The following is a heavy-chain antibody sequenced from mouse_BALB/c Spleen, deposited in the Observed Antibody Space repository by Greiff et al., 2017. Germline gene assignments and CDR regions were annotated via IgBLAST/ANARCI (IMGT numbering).Heavy chain of an antibody. CDR3: ARFPRSTMTPWFAY. D-gene: IGHD2-4*01. CDR1: GFTFSSFG. J-gene: IGHJ3*01. Sequence: EVHLVESGGGLVQPGGSRKLSCAASGFTFSSFGMHWVRQAPEKGLEWVAYISSGSSTIYYADTVKGRFTISRDNPKNTLFLQMTSLRSEDTAMYYCARFPRSTMTPWFAYWGQGTLVTVSA. V-gene: IGHV5-17*02. CDR2: ISSGSSTI.